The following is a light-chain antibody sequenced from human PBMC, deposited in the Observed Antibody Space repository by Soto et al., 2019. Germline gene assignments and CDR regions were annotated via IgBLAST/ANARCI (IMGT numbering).Light chain of an antibody. V-gene: IGLV2-14*01. J-gene: IGLJ1*01. CDR3: SSYTSSSVYV. CDR2: DVS. CDR1: SSDAGGYNY. Sequence: QSVLTQPASVSGSPGQSITISCTGTSSDAGGYNYVSWYQQHPGKAPKLMIYDVSNRPSGVSNRFSGSKSGNTASLTISGLQAEDEADYYCSSYTSSSVYVSGTGTKVTVL.